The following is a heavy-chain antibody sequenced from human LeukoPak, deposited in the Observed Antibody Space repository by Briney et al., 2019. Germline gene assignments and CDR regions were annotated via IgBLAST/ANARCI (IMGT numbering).Heavy chain of an antibody. CDR2: IGTSDSTI. J-gene: IGHJ6*04. V-gene: IGHV3-48*04. CDR1: GFTFSSYW. D-gene: IGHD3-10*01. Sequence: GGSLRLSCAASGFTFSSYWMHWVRQAPGKGLEWVSHIGTSDSTIDYVDSVKGRFTISRDNAKNSLYLQMNSLRAEDTAVYYCARDNRGYGSGSYYYYGMDVWGKGTTVTVSS. CDR3: ARDNRGYGSGSYYYYGMDV.